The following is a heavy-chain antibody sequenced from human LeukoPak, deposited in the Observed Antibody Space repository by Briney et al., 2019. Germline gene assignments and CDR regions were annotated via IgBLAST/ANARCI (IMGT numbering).Heavy chain of an antibody. CDR2: ISGSGVTT. V-gene: IGHV3-23*01. CDR3: AKSIAAASIFDY. CDR1: GFTFSSHA. Sequence: GGSLRLSCGVPGFTFSSHAMNWVRQAPGTGLQWVSGISGSGVTTYYADSVKGRFTISRDNSKNTLYLQMHSLRAEDTAIYFCAKSIAAASIFDYWGQGTLVTVSS. D-gene: IGHD6-6*01. J-gene: IGHJ4*02.